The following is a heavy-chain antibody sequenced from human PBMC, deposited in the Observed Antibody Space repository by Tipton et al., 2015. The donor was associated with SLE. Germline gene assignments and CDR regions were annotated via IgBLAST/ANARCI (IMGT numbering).Heavy chain of an antibody. J-gene: IGHJ4*02. CDR1: GFTFSSYW. Sequence: SLRLSCAASGFTFSSYWMSWVRQAPGKGLEWVANTKQDGSEKYYVDSVKGRFIISRDNAKSSLYLQMNSLRAEDTARYYCVKHSGFDRNYFDDWGQETLVTVSS. V-gene: IGHV3-7*03. CDR2: TKQDGSEK. CDR3: VKHSGFDRNYFDD. D-gene: IGHD5-12*01.